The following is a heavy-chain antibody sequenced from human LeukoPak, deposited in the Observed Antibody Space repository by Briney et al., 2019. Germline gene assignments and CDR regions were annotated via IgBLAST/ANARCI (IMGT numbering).Heavy chain of an antibody. V-gene: IGHV1-24*01. Sequence: ASVKVSCKVSGYTLTELSMHWVRQAPGKGLEWMGRFDPEDGETIYAQKFQGRVTMTEDTSTDTAYMELSSLRSEDTAVYYCATDLDYYGSSGFRGDYWGQGTLVTVSS. CDR1: GYTLTELS. CDR3: ATDLDYYGSSGFRGDY. D-gene: IGHD3-22*01. CDR2: FDPEDGET. J-gene: IGHJ4*02.